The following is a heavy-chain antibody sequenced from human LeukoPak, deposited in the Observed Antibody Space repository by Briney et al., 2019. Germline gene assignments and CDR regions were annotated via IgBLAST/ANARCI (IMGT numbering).Heavy chain of an antibody. CDR3: ARVRKWITIFGQSDGMDV. CDR1: GFTFSSYW. D-gene: IGHD3-3*01. V-gene: IGHV3-74*01. CDR2: INSDGSST. J-gene: IGHJ6*02. Sequence: PGGSLRLSCAASGFTFSSYWMHWVRQAPGKGLVWVSRINSDGSSTSYADSVKGRFTISRDNAKNTLYLQMNSLRAEDTAVYYCARVRKWITIFGQSDGMDVWGQGTTVTVSS.